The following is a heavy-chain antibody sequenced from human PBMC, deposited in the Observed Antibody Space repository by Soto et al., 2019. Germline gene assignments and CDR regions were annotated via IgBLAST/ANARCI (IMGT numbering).Heavy chain of an antibody. CDR3: ARDVDTPMENYNYYGMDV. CDR1: GGTFSRYA. V-gene: IGHV1-69*13. Sequence: SVKVFCKASGGTFSRYALSWVRQAPGQGLEWLGAIIPIFGTTNYAQKFQSRVTITADESTSTAYMELSSLRSEDTAVYYCARDVDTPMENYNYYGMDVWGQGTTVTV. D-gene: IGHD5-18*01. CDR2: IIPIFGTT. J-gene: IGHJ6*02.